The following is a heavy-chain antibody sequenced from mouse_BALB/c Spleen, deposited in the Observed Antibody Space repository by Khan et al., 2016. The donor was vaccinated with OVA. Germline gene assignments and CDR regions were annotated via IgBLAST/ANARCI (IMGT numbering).Heavy chain of an antibody. CDR1: GYIFTDYY. CDR2: IYPGSVNT. Sequence: QVQLKQSGAEVARPGASVRLSCKASGYIFTDYYIKWVKQRTGQGLEWIGEIYPGSVNTYYNEKFKGKATLTADKSSSTAHMQLSSLTSEDSAVYFCARRESARADYFDYWGQGTTLTVSS. CDR3: ARRESARADYFDY. D-gene: IGHD3-1*01. V-gene: IGHV1-77*01. J-gene: IGHJ2*01.